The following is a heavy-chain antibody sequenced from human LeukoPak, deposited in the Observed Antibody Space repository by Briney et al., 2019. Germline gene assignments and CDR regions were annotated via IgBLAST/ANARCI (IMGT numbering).Heavy chain of an antibody. CDR2: ISSSSSTI. CDR1: GFTFSSYS. Sequence: GGSLRLSCAASGFTFSSYSMNWVRQAPGKGLEWVSYISSSSSTIYYADSVKGRFTISRDNAKNSLYLQMNSLRAEDTAVYYCASISPHPGGYDLAGGYYFDYWGQGTLVTVSS. CDR3: ASISPHPGGYDLAGGYYFDY. V-gene: IGHV3-48*04. D-gene: IGHD5-12*01. J-gene: IGHJ4*02.